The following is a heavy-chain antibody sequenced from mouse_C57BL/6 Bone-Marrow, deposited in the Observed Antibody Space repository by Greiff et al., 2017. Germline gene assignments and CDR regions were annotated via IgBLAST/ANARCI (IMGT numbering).Heavy chain of an antibody. CDR3: ARSYFDY. J-gene: IGHJ2*01. V-gene: IGHV1-61*01. Sequence: QVQLQQPGAELVRPGSSVKLSCKASGYTFTSYWMDWVKQRPGQGLECIGNIYPSDSETHYNQKFKDKATLTVDKSSRTAYMQLSSLTSEDAAVYYCARSYFDYWGQGTTLTVSS. CDR2: IYPSDSET. CDR1: GYTFTSYW.